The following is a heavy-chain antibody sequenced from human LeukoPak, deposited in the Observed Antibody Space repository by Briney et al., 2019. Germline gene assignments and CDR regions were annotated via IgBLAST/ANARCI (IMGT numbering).Heavy chain of an antibody. Sequence: SETLSLTCTVSGGSISSSSYYWGWIRQPPGKGLEWIGSIYYSGSTYYNPSLKSRDTISVDTSKNQFSLKLSSVTAADTAVYYCARDRSRGLYYFDYWGQGTLVTVSS. CDR2: IYYSGST. CDR3: ARDRSRGLYYFDY. CDR1: GGSISSSSYY. V-gene: IGHV4-39*07. D-gene: IGHD1-26*01. J-gene: IGHJ4*02.